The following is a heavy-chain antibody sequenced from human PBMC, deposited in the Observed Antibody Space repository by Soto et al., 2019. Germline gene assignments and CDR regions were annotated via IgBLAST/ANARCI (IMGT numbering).Heavy chain of an antibody. Sequence: QVQLVQSGAEVKKPGASVKVSCKASGYTFTSYAMHWVRQAPGQRLEWMGWINAGNGNTKYSQKFQGRVTITRDTSASTAYMELSSLRSEDTAVYYCARDLVTTHYPYYYYYYMDVWGKGTTVTVSS. CDR2: INAGNGNT. CDR3: ARDLVTTHYPYYYYYYMDV. V-gene: IGHV1-3*01. D-gene: IGHD4-4*01. J-gene: IGHJ6*03. CDR1: GYTFTSYA.